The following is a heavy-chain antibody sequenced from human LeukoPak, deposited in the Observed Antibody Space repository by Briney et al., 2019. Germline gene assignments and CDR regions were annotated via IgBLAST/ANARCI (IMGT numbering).Heavy chain of an antibody. CDR1: NYSISSGYY. J-gene: IGHJ4*02. Sequence: SETLSLTCTVSNYSISSGYYRDWIRQPAGKGLEWIGRMHPSGSTNYNPSLKSRLTVSLDTSKNQFSLKLTSVTAADTAIYYCARDGGSGWYDYWGQGTLVTVSS. CDR3: ARDGGSGWYDY. V-gene: IGHV4-4*07. D-gene: IGHD6-19*01. CDR2: MHPSGST.